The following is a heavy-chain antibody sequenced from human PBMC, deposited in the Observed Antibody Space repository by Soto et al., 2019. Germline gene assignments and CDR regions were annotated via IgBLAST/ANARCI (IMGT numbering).Heavy chain of an antibody. J-gene: IGHJ4*02. CDR1: GFTFSTYA. CDR2: ISGTLST. Sequence: GGSLRLSCAASGFTFSTYAMGWVRQAPGKGLEWVSSISGTLSTYYADSVKGRFTISRDNSKNTLYLQMNSLRAEDTAVYYCAKGGYNYGFLFDCWGQGTLVTVSS. D-gene: IGHD5-18*01. CDR3: AKGGYNYGFLFDC. V-gene: IGHV3-23*01.